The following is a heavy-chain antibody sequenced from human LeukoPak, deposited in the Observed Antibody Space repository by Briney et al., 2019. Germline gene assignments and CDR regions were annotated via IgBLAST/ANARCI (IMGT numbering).Heavy chain of an antibody. V-gene: IGHV1-69*04. Sequence: SVKVSCKASGGTFSSYAISWVRQAPGQGLEWKGRIIPILGIANYAQKFQGRVTITADKSTSTAYMELSSLRPEDTAVYYCARDVPPSYSSSWSLNWFDPWGQGTLVTVSS. CDR2: IIPILGIA. D-gene: IGHD6-13*01. CDR1: GGTFSSYA. J-gene: IGHJ5*02. CDR3: ARDVPPSYSSSWSLNWFDP.